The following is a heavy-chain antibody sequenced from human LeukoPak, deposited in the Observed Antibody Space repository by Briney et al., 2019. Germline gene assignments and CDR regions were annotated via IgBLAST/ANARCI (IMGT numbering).Heavy chain of an antibody. V-gene: IGHV5-51*01. CDR1: GYSFDYYW. Sequence: GESLKISCKASGYSFDYYWIAWVRQMPGKGLECMGIIYPDDPDSTYSPSFQGQVTISVDKSISTAYLQWSSLKASHTAIYYCAKVGSVTNFGVVSYDFYYWGQGTLVTVSS. CDR2: IYPDDPDS. CDR3: AKVGSVTNFGVVSYDFYY. J-gene: IGHJ4*02. D-gene: IGHD3-3*01.